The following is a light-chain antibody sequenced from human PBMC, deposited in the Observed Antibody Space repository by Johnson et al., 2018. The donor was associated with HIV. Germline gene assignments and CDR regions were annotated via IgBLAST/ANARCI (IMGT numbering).Light chain of an antibody. CDR2: ENT. CDR3: GTWDSSLSAGGV. V-gene: IGLV1-51*02. J-gene: IGLJ1*01. Sequence: QSVLTQPPSVSAAPGQKVTISCSGSSSNIGNNYVSWYQQLPGTAHKLLIYENTKRPSGIPDRFSGSKSGTSATLVITGLQTGDEADYYCGTWDSSLSAGGVFGTGTKVTVL. CDR1: SSNIGNNY.